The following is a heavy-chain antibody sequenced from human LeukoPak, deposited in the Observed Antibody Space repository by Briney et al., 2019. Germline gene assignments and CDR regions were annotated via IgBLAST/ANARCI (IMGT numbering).Heavy chain of an antibody. J-gene: IGHJ2*01. CDR1: GFTFSSYA. Sequence: GGSLRLSCAASGFTFSSYAMSWVRQAPGKGLEWVSAISGSGGSTYYADSVKGRFTISRDNSKNTLYLQMNSLRAEDTAVYYCAKDLSGIAARPYWYFDLWGRGTLVTVSS. D-gene: IGHD6-6*01. CDR3: AKDLSGIAARPYWYFDL. V-gene: IGHV3-23*01. CDR2: ISGSGGST.